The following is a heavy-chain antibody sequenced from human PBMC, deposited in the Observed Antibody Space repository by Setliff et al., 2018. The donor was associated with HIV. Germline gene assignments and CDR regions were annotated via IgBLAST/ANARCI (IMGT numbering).Heavy chain of an antibody. V-gene: IGHV3-48*01. Sequence: PGGSLRLSCAASGFVFTDHSLHWVRQAPGEGLEWISYISATGTTVSYADSVRGRFIISRDSARNEVYLQMKSLRVDDTALYYCVRDQLRWPERWDFDFWGQGTLVTVSS. CDR3: VRDQLRWPERWDFDF. CDR1: GFVFTDHS. D-gene: IGHD1-26*01. CDR2: ISATGTTV. J-gene: IGHJ4*02.